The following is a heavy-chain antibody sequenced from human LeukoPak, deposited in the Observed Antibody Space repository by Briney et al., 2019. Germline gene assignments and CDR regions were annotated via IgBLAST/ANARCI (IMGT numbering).Heavy chain of an antibody. CDR3: ARGIAVTITGYYFDP. D-gene: IGHD6-19*01. J-gene: IGHJ5*02. V-gene: IGHV1-18*01. CDR2: ISTYNGNT. CDR1: GYTFTSYD. Sequence: ASVKVSCKASGYTFTSYDINWVRQATGQGLEWMGWISTYNGNTNYAQKFQDRVTMTTDTSTSTAYMELTSLRSDDTAVYYCARGIAVTITGYYFDPWGQGTLVTVSS.